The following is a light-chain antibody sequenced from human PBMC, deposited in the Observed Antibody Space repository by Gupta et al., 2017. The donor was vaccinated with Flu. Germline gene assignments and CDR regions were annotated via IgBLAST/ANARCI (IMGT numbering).Light chain of an antibody. CDR1: QIISNG. CDR2: RTS. CDR3: QQYIAFPRT. V-gene: IGKV1-5*03. J-gene: IGKJ1*01. Sequence: DIQMTQSPSTLSASVGDRVTITCRASQIISNGLAWYQQKPGKAPDLLISRTSSLESGVPSRFSGSGSGTEFTLTISSLQPDDSATYYCQQYIAFPRTFGQGTKVEIK.